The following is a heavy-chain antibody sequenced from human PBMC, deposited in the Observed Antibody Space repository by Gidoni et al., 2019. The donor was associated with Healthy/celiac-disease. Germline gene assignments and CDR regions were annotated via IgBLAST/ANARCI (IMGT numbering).Heavy chain of an antibody. CDR3: ARDRNGYSYGPYAFDI. CDR1: GFTVCSNY. CDR2: IYSVGST. D-gene: IGHD5-18*01. J-gene: IGHJ3*02. Sequence: EVQLVATGGGLIQPGGSLRLSCAASGFTVCSNYMSWVRQAPGKGLEWVSCIYSVGSTYYADSVKGRFTISRDNSKNTLYLQMNSLRAEDTAVYYCARDRNGYSYGPYAFDIWGQGTMVTVSS. V-gene: IGHV3-53*02.